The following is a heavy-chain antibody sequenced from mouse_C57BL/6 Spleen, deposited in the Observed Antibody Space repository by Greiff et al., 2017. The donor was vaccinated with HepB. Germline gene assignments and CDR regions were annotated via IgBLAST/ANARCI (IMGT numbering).Heavy chain of an antibody. J-gene: IGHJ3*01. Sequence: QVQLKQPGAELVMPGASVKLSCKASGYTFTSYWMHWVKQRPGQGLEWIGEIDPSDSYTNYNQKFKGKSTLTVDKSSSTAYMQLSSLTSEDSAVYYCAREYYGTSFAYWGQGTLVTVSA. CDR1: GYTFTSYW. CDR3: AREYYGTSFAY. D-gene: IGHD1-1*01. V-gene: IGHV1-69*01. CDR2: IDPSDSYT.